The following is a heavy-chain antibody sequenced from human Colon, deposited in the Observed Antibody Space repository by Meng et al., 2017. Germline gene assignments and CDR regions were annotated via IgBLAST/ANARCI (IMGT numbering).Heavy chain of an antibody. CDR3: ARGDGSDDSSGYYAY. Sequence: ASVKVSCKASGYTFTSYAMNWVRQAPGQGLEWMGWINTNTGNPTYAQGFTGRFVFSLDTSVSTAYRQSSSLKAEDTAVYDCARGDGSDDSSGYYAYWGQGTLVTVSS. CDR2: INTNTGNP. V-gene: IGHV7-4-1*02. D-gene: IGHD3-22*01. CDR1: GYTFTSYA. J-gene: IGHJ4*02.